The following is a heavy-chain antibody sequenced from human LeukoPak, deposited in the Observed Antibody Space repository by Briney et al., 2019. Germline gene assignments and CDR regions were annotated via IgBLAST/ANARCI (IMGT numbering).Heavy chain of an antibody. CDR2: INHSGST. CDR1: GGSFSGYY. CDR3: ARRLSVRGVIITFSYYYMDV. V-gene: IGHV4-34*01. Sequence: PSETLSLTCAVYGGSFSGYYWSWIRQPPGKGLEWIGEINHSGSTSYNPSLKSRVTISVDTSKNQFSLKLSSVTAADTAVYYCARRLSVRGVIITFSYYYMDVWGKGTTVTVSS. J-gene: IGHJ6*03. D-gene: IGHD3-10*01.